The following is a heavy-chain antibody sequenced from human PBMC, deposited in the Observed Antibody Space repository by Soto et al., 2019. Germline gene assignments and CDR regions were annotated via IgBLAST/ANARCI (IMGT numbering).Heavy chain of an antibody. CDR1: GGSISDYY. V-gene: IGHV4-59*08. CDR3: ARGSALDH. J-gene: IGHJ4*02. CDR2: VYYRGDT. Sequence: QVQLQESGPALVKPSGTLSLTCTVSGGSISDYYWSWIRQPPGKGLEWIGYVYYRGDTNYNPSLKSRVNISVDTPRNQFSLRLNSVTAADTAVYYCARGSALDHWGQGTLVTVSS.